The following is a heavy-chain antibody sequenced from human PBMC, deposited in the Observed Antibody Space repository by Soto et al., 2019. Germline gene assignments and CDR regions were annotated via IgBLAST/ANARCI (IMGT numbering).Heavy chain of an antibody. Sequence: EVQLVESGGGLVQPGRSLRLSCAASGFTFDDYAMHWVRQAPGKGLERVSSISWNSGSIAYADSVKGRFTISRDNAKNSLYLQMDSLRAEDTALYYCAKGLKWHPEGYFDYLGQGTLVSVSS. J-gene: IGHJ4*02. CDR2: ISWNSGSI. CDR3: AKGLKWHPEGYFDY. D-gene: IGHD2-15*01. CDR1: GFTFDDYA. V-gene: IGHV3-9*01.